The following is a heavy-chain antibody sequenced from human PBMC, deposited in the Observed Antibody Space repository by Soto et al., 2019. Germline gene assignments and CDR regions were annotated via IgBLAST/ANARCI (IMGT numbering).Heavy chain of an antibody. V-gene: IGHV4-31*03. J-gene: IGHJ6*02. D-gene: IGHD2-2*02. CDR2: IYYSGST. CDR1: GGSISSGGYY. Sequence: PSETLSLTCTVSGGSISSGGYYWSWIRQHPGKGLEWIGYIYYSGSTYYNPSLKSRVTISVDTSKNQFSLKLSSVTAADTAVYYGARSGDCSSTSCYNYPSYYYYYGMDVWGQGTTVTVSS. CDR3: ARSGDCSSTSCYNYPSYYYYYGMDV.